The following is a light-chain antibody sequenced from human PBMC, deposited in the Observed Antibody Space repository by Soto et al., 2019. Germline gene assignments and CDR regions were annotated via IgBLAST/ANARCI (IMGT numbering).Light chain of an antibody. CDR1: QSVSSSY. Sequence: EIVLTQSPGTLSLSPGERATLSCRASQSVSSSYLAWYQQKPGQAPRLLLYGASTRATGIPDRFSGSGSGTDFTLTISRLEPEDFAVYYCQQYGSSPWTFGQGTKVVIK. CDR3: QQYGSSPWT. V-gene: IGKV3-20*01. J-gene: IGKJ1*01. CDR2: GAS.